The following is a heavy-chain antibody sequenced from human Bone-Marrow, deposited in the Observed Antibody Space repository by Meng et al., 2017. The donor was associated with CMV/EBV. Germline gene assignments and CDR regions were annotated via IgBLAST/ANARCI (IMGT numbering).Heavy chain of an antibody. J-gene: IGHJ2*01. D-gene: IGHD2-2*01. V-gene: IGHV3-7*01. CDR2: IKQDGSEK. CDR3: ARDFWYCSSTSCPTRYFDL. CDR1: GSMFRSYG. Sequence: GGSLRLSCLALGSMFRSYGMHWVRQAPGKGLEWVANIKQDGSEKYYVDSVKGRFTISRDNAKNSLYLQMNSLRAEDTAVYYCARDFWYCSSTSCPTRYFDLWGRGTLVTVSS.